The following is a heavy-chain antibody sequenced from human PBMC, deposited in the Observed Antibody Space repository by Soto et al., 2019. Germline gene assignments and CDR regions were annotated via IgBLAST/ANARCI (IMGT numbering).Heavy chain of an antibody. Sequence: QVQLVQSGAEVKKPGSSVKVSCKASGGTFSSYTISWVRQAPGQGLEWMGRIIPILGIANYAQKFQGRVTITADKSTSTAYMELSSLRSEDTAVYYCATTRSIAVAGTGFDYWGQGTLVTVSS. CDR1: GGTFSSYT. J-gene: IGHJ4*02. V-gene: IGHV1-69*02. CDR3: ATTRSIAVAGTGFDY. CDR2: IIPILGIA. D-gene: IGHD6-19*01.